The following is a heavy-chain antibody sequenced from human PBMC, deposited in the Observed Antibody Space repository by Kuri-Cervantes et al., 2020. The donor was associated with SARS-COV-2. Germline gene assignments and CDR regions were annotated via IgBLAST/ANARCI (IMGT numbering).Heavy chain of an antibody. V-gene: IGHV1-69*04. CDR3: ARDKGGYSSGSFDY. CDR1: GGTFSSYA. Sequence: SVKVSCKASGGTFSSYAISWVRQAPGQGLEWMGRIIPILGTANYAQKFQGRVTITADKSTSTAYMELSNLRSEDTAVYYCARDKGGYSSGSFDYWGQGTLVTVSS. D-gene: IGHD6-19*01. CDR2: IIPILGTA. J-gene: IGHJ4*02.